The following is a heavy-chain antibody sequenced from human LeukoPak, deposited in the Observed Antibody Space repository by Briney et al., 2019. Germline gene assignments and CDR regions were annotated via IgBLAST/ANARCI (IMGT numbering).Heavy chain of an antibody. CDR2: ISSSGSTI. J-gene: IGHJ4*02. CDR1: GFTFSSYE. V-gene: IGHV3-48*03. Sequence: GGSLRLSCAAPGFTFSSYEMNWVRQAPGKGLEWVSYISSSGSTIYYADSVKGRFTISRDNAKNSLYLQMNSLRAEDTAVYYCAREGYFALFWGQGTLVTVSS. CDR3: AREGYFALF. D-gene: IGHD2-15*01.